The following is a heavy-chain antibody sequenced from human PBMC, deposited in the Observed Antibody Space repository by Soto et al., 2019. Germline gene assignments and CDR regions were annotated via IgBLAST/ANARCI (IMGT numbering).Heavy chain of an antibody. CDR3: AKEGTITNWYFDY. CDR1: GFTFSNYG. J-gene: IGHJ4*02. D-gene: IGHD1-1*01. CDR2: ISYDGNVA. V-gene: IGHV3-30*18. Sequence: QVQLVESEGGVVQPGRSLRLSCTASGFTFSNYGMHWVRQAPGKGLGWVTVISYDGNVAYYADSVKGRFTSSRDNSKNTLYLQMNSLRTEDTAVYYCAKEGTITNWYFDYWGQGTLVTVSS.